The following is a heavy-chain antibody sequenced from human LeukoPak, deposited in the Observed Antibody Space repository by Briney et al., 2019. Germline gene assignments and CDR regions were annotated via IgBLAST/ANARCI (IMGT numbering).Heavy chain of an antibody. J-gene: IGHJ5*02. CDR3: ARGRGRYSSSSWFDP. CDR1: GYTFTSYG. Sequence: ASVKVSCKASGYTFTSYGISWVRQAPGQGLEWMGWISAYNGNTNYAQKLQGRVTMTTDTSTSTAYMELRSLRSDDTAVYYCARGRGRYSSSSWFDPWGQGTLVTVSS. D-gene: IGHD6-6*01. V-gene: IGHV1-18*01. CDR2: ISAYNGNT.